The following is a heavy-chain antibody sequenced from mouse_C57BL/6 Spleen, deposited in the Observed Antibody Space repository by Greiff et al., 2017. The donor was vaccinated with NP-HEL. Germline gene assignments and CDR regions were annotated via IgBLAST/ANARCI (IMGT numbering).Heavy chain of an antibody. CDR1: GFTFSNYW. D-gene: IGHD2-4*01. CDR3: TERLGPFYAMDY. J-gene: IGHJ4*01. Sequence: EVKLEESGGGLVQPGGSMKLSCVASGFTFSNYWMNWVRQSPEKGLEWVAQIRLKSDNYATHYAESVKGRFTISRDDSKSSVYLQMNNLRAEDTGIYYCTERLGPFYAMDYWGQGTSVTVSS. CDR2: IRLKSDNYAT. V-gene: IGHV6-3*01.